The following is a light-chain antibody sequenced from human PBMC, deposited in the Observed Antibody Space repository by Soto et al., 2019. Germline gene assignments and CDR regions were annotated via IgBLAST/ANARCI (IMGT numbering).Light chain of an antibody. CDR2: GAS. CDR1: QSLSSY. Sequence: EIVLTQSPGNLSLSPGERATLSCRASQSLSSYLAGYQQKPGQAPRLLIYGASTRATGIPDRFSGSGSGSDFTLPINRVEPEDFAGYYCQHYRSSPQTFGQGTKVEVK. V-gene: IGKV3-20*01. CDR3: QHYRSSPQT. J-gene: IGKJ1*01.